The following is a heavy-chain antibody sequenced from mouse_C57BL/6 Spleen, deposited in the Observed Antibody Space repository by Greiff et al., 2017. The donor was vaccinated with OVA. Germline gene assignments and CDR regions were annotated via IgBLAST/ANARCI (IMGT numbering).Heavy chain of an antibody. CDR3: ARLDLPYYAMDY. J-gene: IGHJ4*01. D-gene: IGHD2-1*01. CDR1: GYTFTSYW. V-gene: IGHV1-64*01. Sequence: VQLQQPGAELVKPGASVKLSCKASGYTFTSYWMHWVKQRPGQGLEWIGMIHPNSGSTNYNEKFKSKATLTVDKSSSTAYMQLSSLTSEDSAVYYCARLDLPYYAMDYWGQGTSVTVSS. CDR2: IHPNSGST.